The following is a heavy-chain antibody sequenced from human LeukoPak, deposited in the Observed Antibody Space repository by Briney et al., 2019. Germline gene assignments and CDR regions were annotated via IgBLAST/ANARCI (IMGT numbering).Heavy chain of an antibody. J-gene: IGHJ4*02. V-gene: IGHV5-51*01. D-gene: IGHD6-19*01. Sequence: GESLKISCKGSGYSSTSYWIGWVRQMPGKGLEWMGIIYPGDSDTRYSPSFQGQVTISADKSISTAYLQWSSLKASDTAMYYCARLSSGWYGQVNHFDYWGQGTLVTVSS. CDR2: IYPGDSDT. CDR1: GYSSTSYW. CDR3: ARLSSGWYGQVNHFDY.